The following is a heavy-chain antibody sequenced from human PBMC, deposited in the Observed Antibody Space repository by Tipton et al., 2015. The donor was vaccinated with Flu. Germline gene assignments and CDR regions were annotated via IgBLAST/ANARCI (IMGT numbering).Heavy chain of an antibody. CDR3: ARVTMTTWDAFDV. CDR1: GDSTSIYY. D-gene: IGHD4-17*01. J-gene: IGHJ3*01. Sequence: TLSLTCTVSGDSTSIYYWNWIRQPAGKGLEWIGRFYPSGNRDYNPSLKNRVTMSLDTSKSQLSLNLPSVTAADTAVYYCARVTMTTWDAFDVWGQGTMVTVSS. CDR2: FYPSGNR. V-gene: IGHV4-4*07.